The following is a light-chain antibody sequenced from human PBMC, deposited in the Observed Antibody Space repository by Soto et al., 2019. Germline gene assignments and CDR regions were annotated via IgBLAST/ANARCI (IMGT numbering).Light chain of an antibody. CDR2: DAS. CDR3: QQRSNWPIT. V-gene: IGKV3-11*01. CDR1: QSVSSY. J-gene: IGKJ5*01. Sequence: IVLTQSPATPSLSPGERGTLSGRASQSVSSYLAWYQQKPGQAPRLLIYDASNRATGIPARFSGSGSGTDFTLTISSLEPEDFAVYYCQQRSNWPITFGQGTRLEI.